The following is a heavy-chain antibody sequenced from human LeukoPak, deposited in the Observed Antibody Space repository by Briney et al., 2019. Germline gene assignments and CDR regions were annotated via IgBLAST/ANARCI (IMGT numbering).Heavy chain of an antibody. J-gene: IGHJ4*02. V-gene: IGHV3-7*03. CDR1: GGSISSSNW. CDR3: TRNSLDY. CDR2: VKADGSQQ. Sequence: ETLSLTCAVSGGSISSSNWWSWVRQPPGKGLEWVANVKADGSQQYYVDSVRGRFTITRDNVENSLYLQMNSLRAEDTAVYYCTRNSLDYWGLGTLVTVSS.